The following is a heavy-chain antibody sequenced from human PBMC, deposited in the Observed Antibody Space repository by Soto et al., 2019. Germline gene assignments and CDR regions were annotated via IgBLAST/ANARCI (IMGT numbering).Heavy chain of an antibody. Sequence: QVQLVQSGTEVKKPGASVKVSCKASGYTFTIYDINWVRQATGQGLEGMGWMNPNSGNTGYAQKFQGRGTMTRNTAISTAYMGRRSLRSEDTAVYYCASGGLGSSWYGTRAGDFDYWGQGTLVTVSS. CDR2: MNPNSGNT. J-gene: IGHJ4*02. CDR3: ASGGLGSSWYGTRAGDFDY. D-gene: IGHD6-13*01. CDR1: GYTFTIYD. V-gene: IGHV1-8*01.